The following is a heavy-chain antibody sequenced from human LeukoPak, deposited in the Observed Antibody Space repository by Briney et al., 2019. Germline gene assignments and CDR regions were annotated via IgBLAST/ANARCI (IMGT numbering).Heavy chain of an antibody. CDR2: IKPDGSEI. V-gene: IGHV3-7*01. CDR1: GFTFSSYW. CDR3: ARVGDWIHLWIPFDY. J-gene: IGHJ4*02. D-gene: IGHD5-18*01. Sequence: GGSLRLSCAASGFTFSSYWMSWVRLTPGKGLEGVANIKPDGSEIYYVDSVRGRFTVSRDNATNSLSLQMNSLRAEDTAVYYCARVGDWIHLWIPFDYWGQGTLVTVSS.